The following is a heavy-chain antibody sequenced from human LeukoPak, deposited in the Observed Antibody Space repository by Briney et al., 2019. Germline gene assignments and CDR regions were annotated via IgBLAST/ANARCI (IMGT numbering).Heavy chain of an antibody. V-gene: IGHV1-18*01. CDR2: ISAYNGNT. CDR1: GYTFTNYG. J-gene: IGHJ4*02. Sequence: VASVKVSCKASGYTFTNYGISWVRQAPGQGLEWMGWISAYNGNTNYAQKLQGRVTMTTDTSTSTAYMELRSLTSDDTAVYYCARVEAYCTSTSCLDYWGQGTLVTVSS. CDR3: ARVEAYCTSTSCLDY. D-gene: IGHD2-2*01.